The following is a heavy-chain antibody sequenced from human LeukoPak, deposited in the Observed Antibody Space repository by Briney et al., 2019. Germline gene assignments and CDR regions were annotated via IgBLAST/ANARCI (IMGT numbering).Heavy chain of an antibody. CDR3: AREPPGY. Sequence: SQTLSLTCTVSGGSVTSGNYYWNWIRQPAGKGLERIGRIYTNGGASYNPSLKSRVTISIDASKNQFSLKLSSVTAADTAVYYCAREPPGYWGQGILVTVSS. CDR2: IYTNGGA. CDR1: GGSVTSGNYY. J-gene: IGHJ4*02. V-gene: IGHV4-61*02.